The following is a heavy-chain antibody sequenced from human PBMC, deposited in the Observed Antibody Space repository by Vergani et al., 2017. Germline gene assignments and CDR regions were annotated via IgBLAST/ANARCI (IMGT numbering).Heavy chain of an antibody. V-gene: IGHV3-15*01. CDR2: IRSKNDGGTT. Sequence: EVQVVESGGGLIKPGGSLRLSCVVSGITFKNAWINWVRQAPGKGLEWIGRIRSKNDGGTTDYAAPVKGRFTISRDDSTNMLYLHMNSLKTEDTAVYYCTTLSPNWAHWWGQGTLVNVSS. J-gene: IGHJ4*02. CDR1: GITFKNAW. CDR3: TTLSPNWAHW. D-gene: IGHD7-27*01.